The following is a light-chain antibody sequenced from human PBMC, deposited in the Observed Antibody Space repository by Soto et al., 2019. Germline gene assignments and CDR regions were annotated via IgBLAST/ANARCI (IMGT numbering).Light chain of an antibody. V-gene: IGLV2-14*03. J-gene: IGLJ2*01. Sequence: QSALTQPASVSGSPGQSITISCTGTRSDVGGYSYVSWYQHHPGEAPKLIIFDVTNRPSGVSNRFSGSKSGNTASLTISGLQAEDEADYYCSSYTSSTTLDVVFGGGTKLTVL. CDR2: DVT. CDR1: RSDVGGYSY. CDR3: SSYTSSTTLDVV.